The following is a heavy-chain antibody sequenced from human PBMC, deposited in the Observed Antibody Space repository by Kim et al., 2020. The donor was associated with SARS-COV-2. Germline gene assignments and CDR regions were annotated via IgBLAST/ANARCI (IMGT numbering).Heavy chain of an antibody. V-gene: IGHV4-39*07. CDR2: IYFTGTV. CDR1: GGSISSSSDY. CDR3: ARREGSGSYDS. J-gene: IGHJ1*01. Sequence: SETLSLTCTVSGGSISSSSDYWGWIRQPPGKGLQWIGTIYFTGTVSSNSSLKSRVTLSIDTSKNQFSLKLTDVTAADMAVYYCARREGSGSYDSWGEGTL. D-gene: IGHD1-26*01.